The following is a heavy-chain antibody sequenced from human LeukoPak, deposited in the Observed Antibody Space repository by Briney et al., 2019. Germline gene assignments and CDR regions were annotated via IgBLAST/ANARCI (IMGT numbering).Heavy chain of an antibody. Sequence: GASVKVSCKASGGTFSSYAISWVRQAPGQGLEWMGGIIPIFGTANYAQKFQGRVTITADESTSTAYMELSSLRSEDTAVYYCARGDTYYYGSGSYYWGQGTLVTVSS. CDR1: GGTFSSYA. J-gene: IGHJ4*02. D-gene: IGHD3-10*01. CDR3: ARGDTYYYGSGSYY. V-gene: IGHV1-69*01. CDR2: IIPIFGTA.